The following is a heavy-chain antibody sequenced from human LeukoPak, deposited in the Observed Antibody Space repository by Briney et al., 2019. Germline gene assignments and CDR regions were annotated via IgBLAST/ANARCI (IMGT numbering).Heavy chain of an antibody. D-gene: IGHD5-12*01. CDR2: INHSGST. J-gene: IGHJ6*03. CDR3: ARRAGQIVATWYYYYYYMDV. CDR1: GFTFSSYS. Sequence: GSLRLSCAVSGFTFSSYSMNWVRQAPGKGLEWIGEINHSGSTNYNPSLKSRVTISVDTSKNQFSLKLNSVTAADTAVYYCARRAGQIVATWYYYYYYMDVWGKGTTVTISS. V-gene: IGHV4-34*01.